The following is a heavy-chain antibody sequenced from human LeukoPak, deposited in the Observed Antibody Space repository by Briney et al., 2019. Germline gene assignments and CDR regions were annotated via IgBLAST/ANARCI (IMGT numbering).Heavy chain of an antibody. CDR2: LYPGDSDT. CDR3: ARQRTSSYDDY. V-gene: IGHV5-51*01. D-gene: IGHD1-14*01. Sequence: GESLKISCKGSGYSFVNYWIGWVRQMPGKGLEWMGILYPGDSDTRYSPSFQGQVTISADKSISTAYLQWSSLKASDTATYYCARQRTSSYDDYWGQGTLVTVSS. J-gene: IGHJ4*02. CDR1: GYSFVNYW.